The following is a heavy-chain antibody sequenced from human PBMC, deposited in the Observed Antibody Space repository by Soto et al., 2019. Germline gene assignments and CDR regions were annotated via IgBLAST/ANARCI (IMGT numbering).Heavy chain of an antibody. D-gene: IGHD3-22*01. V-gene: IGHV3-23*01. CDR2: IRNGGGTT. J-gene: IGHJ4*02. Sequence: EVQLLESGGGLVQPGGSLRLSCAASGFIFSSYAMSWVRQAPGKGLEWVSAIRNGGGTTYYADSVKGRFTISRDNSKNKLYLQMNSLRAEDTAVYYCAKEESWDDSSAYYVYWGQGTLVTVSS. CDR1: GFIFSSYA. CDR3: AKEESWDDSSAYYVY.